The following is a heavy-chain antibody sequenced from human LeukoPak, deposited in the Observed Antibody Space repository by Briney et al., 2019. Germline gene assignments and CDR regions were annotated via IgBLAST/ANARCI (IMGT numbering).Heavy chain of an antibody. J-gene: IGHJ6*02. Sequence: GGSLRLSCAASGXTFXXXSXXXXXXAXGXXLEWVSGIGSDGSTHYAESVKGRFAISRDNSKSTLYLQMNSLRAEDTALYYCAKDLHYYVAMDVWGQGTTVTVSS. D-gene: IGHD3-10*02. CDR2: IGSDGST. V-gene: IGHV3-23*01. CDR3: AKDLHYYVAMDV. CDR1: GXTFXXXS.